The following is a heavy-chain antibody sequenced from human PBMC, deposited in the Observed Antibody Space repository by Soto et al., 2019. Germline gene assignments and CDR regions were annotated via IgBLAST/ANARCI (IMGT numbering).Heavy chain of an antibody. V-gene: IGHV3-9*01. CDR3: VKTTGMTGWHHFDS. CDR1: GFTFDDYA. J-gene: IGHJ4*02. CDR2: IHWNSGTT. Sequence: EVQLVESGGGLVQPGRSLRLSCAASGFTFDDYAMHWVRQAPGKGLEWVSGIHWNSGTTGYADSVRGRFTISRDNAKNSLYLQMNSLRGEDTALYHCVKTTGMTGWHHFDSWGQGTLVTVSS. D-gene: IGHD3-9*01.